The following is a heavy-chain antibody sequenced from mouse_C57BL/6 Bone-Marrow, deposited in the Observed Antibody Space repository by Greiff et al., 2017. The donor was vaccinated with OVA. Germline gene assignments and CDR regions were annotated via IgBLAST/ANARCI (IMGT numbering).Heavy chain of an antibody. CDR3: ARSIYYYGSSYVFAY. CDR2: IYPGSGST. CDR1: GYTFTSYW. Sequence: QVQLQQPGAELVKPGASVKMSCKASGYTFTSYWITWVKQRPGQGLEWIGDIYPGSGSTNYNEKFKSKATLTVDTSSSTAYMQLSSLTSEDSAVYYCARSIYYYGSSYVFAYWGQGTLVTVSA. J-gene: IGHJ3*01. V-gene: IGHV1-55*01. D-gene: IGHD1-1*01.